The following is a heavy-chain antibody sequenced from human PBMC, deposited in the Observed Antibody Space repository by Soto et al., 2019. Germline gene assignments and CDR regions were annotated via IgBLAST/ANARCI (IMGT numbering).Heavy chain of an antibody. J-gene: IGHJ6*03. D-gene: IGHD2-15*01. CDR1: GFTFSSYA. CDR2: ISGSGGST. Sequence: GGSLRLSCAASGFTFSSYAMSWVRQAPGKGLEWVSAISGSGGSTYYADSVKGRFTISRDNSKNTLYLQMNSLRAEDTAVYYCAKVRQEGYCSGGSCYDYYYYYMDVRGKGTTVTVSS. V-gene: IGHV3-23*01. CDR3: AKVRQEGYCSGGSCYDYYYYYMDV.